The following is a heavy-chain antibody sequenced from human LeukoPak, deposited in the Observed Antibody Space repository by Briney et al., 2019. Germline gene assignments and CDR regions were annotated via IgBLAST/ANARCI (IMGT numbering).Heavy chain of an antibody. V-gene: IGHV3-23*01. CDR3: ARVHFSSSPYFDY. CDR1: GFTFSRYA. D-gene: IGHD6-6*01. J-gene: IGHJ4*02. Sequence: GGSLRLSCTASGFTFSRYALSWVRQAPGKGLEWVSAIIDAGTNTYYADSAKGRFTISRDNSKNTLYLQMNSLRAEDTAVYYCARVHFSSSPYFDYWGQGTLVTVSS. CDR2: IIDAGTNT.